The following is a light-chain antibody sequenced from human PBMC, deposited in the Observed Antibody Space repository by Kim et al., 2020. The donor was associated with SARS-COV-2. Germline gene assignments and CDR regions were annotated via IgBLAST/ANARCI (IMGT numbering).Light chain of an antibody. CDR2: RNG. V-gene: IGLV1-47*01. CDR3: AAWDDRLNAWV. Sequence: QSALTQPPSASGTPGQSVTISCSGASSKLGSHFVYWYQHLPGAAPKLLIYRNGQRPSGVPDRFSGSKSGTSAYLAISGLRSEDEADYYCAAWDDRLNAWVFGGGTKVTVL. CDR1: SSKLGSHF. J-gene: IGLJ3*02.